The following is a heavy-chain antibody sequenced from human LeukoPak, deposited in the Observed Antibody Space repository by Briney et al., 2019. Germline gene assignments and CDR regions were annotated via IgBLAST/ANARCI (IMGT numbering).Heavy chain of an antibody. V-gene: IGHV3-53*01. J-gene: IGHJ6*03. D-gene: IGHD3-22*01. CDR3: AGLGNNHYYHSTTPRYYYYYYMDV. Sequence: PGGSLRLSCAASGFTFSDYYMSWVRQAPGKGLEWVSVIYSGGSTYYADSVKGRFTISRDNSKNTLYLQMNSLRAEDTAVYYCAGLGNNHYYHSTTPRYYYYYYMDVWGKGTTVTISS. CDR1: GFTFSDYY. CDR2: IYSGGST.